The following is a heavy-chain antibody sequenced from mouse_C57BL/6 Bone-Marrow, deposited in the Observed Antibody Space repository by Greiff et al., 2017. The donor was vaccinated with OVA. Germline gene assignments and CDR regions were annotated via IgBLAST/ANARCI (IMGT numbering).Heavy chain of an antibody. Sequence: VQLQQSGPGLVAPSQSLSITCTVSGFSLTSYGVDWVRQPPGKGLEWRGVIWGGGSTNYNSALMSRLSISKENSKSQVFLKMNSLQTDGTARYYCAKRQTDNGYYGVGGTGTTVTVSS. D-gene: IGHD1-3*01. V-gene: IGHV2-9*01. CDR3: AKRQTDNGYYGV. CDR1: GFSLTSYG. J-gene: IGHJ1*03. CDR2: IWGGGST.